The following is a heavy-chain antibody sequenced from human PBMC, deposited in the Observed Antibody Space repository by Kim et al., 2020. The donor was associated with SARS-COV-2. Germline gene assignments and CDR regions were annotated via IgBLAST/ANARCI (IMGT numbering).Heavy chain of an antibody. V-gene: IGHV1-18*01. D-gene: IGHD6-19*01. J-gene: IGHJ4*02. Sequence: TNYAQKLQGRVTMTTDTSTTTAYMELRSLRSDDTAVYYCARASSCWHIDYWGQGTLVTVSS. CDR2: T. CDR3: ARASSCWHIDY.